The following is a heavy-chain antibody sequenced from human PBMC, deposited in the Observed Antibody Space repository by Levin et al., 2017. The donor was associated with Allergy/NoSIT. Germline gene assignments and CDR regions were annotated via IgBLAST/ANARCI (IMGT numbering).Heavy chain of an antibody. CDR2: INWNGDGP. CDR3: ARVVEAAGTASRQHHDALDV. D-gene: IGHD2-15*01. CDR1: GFIFDNYG. J-gene: IGHJ3*01. Sequence: GGSLRLSCEASGFIFDNYGMAWVRQVPGKGLEWVAGINWNGDGPVYADSVSDRFTISRDNAKNSLYLQMNSLGAEDTALYYCARVVEAAGTASRQHHDALDVWGQGTMVTVSS. V-gene: IGHV3-20*04.